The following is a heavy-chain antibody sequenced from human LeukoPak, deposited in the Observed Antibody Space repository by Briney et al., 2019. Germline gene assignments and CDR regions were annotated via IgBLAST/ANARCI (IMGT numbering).Heavy chain of an antibody. CDR3: ARHLLAEGNGYYIGEGSFDY. Sequence: PSETLSLTCTVSGGSVSSSFYYWGWIRQPPGKGLEWIGSMYFSGSTHYNPSLKSRVTISVDTSKNQFSLKLSSVTAADTAVYYCARHLLAEGNGYYIGEGSFDYWGQGTLVTVSS. V-gene: IGHV4-39*01. D-gene: IGHD3-3*01. CDR2: MYFSGST. CDR1: GGSVSSSFYY. J-gene: IGHJ4*02.